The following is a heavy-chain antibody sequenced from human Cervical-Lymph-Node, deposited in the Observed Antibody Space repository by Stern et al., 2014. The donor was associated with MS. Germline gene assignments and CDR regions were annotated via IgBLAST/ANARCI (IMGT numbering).Heavy chain of an antibody. J-gene: IGHJ5*02. D-gene: IGHD6-19*01. V-gene: IGHV1-18*01. CDR2: ISGYNGDT. Sequence: VQLVESGPEVKKPGASVKVSCKSSGYTFTNYGISWVRQAPGQGLEWMGWISGYNGDTNLVEKFQGRVTMTTDTSTSTAYMELRSLRSDDTAVYYCARDPRIAVAGTGGGFDPWGQGTLVTVSS. CDR3: ARDPRIAVAGTGGGFDP. CDR1: GYTFTNYG.